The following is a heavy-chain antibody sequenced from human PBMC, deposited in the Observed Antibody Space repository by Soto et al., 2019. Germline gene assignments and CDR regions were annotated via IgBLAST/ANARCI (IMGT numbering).Heavy chain of an antibody. J-gene: IGHJ4*02. CDR1: GFAFSSFA. Sequence: EVQLLESGGRLVHPGGSLRLSCAASGFAFSSFAMSWVRQAPGKGLEWVSSITDSGASTFYADSVKGRLTTSRDNSKSMLYLQMSSMRAEDTAVYYCANYKGVIHHLMFDCWGQGTLVTVSS. V-gene: IGHV3-23*01. CDR2: ITDSGAST. D-gene: IGHD2-21*01. CDR3: ANYKGVIHHLMFDC.